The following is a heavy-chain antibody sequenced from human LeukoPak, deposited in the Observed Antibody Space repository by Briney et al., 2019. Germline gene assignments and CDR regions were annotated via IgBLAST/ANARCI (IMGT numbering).Heavy chain of an antibody. CDR2: MNPNSGNT. V-gene: IGHV1-8*01. Sequence: GASVKVSCKASGYTFTSYDINWVRQATGQGLEWMGWMNPNSGNTGYAQKFQGRVTMTRNTSISTAYMELSSLRSEDTAVYYCAKVYGSGTYYPLQYYYYAMDVWGQGTTVTVSS. D-gene: IGHD3-10*01. CDR1: GYTFTSYD. CDR3: AKVYGSGTYYPLQYYYYAMDV. J-gene: IGHJ6*02.